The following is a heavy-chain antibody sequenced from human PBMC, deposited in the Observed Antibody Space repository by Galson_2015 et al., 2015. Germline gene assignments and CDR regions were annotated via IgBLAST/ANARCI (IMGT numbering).Heavy chain of an antibody. V-gene: IGHV3-30*07. CDR1: GFIFKSYA. J-gene: IGHJ5*02. CDR3: ARRSEDFSGGICSLGH. D-gene: IGHD1-14*01. Sequence: SLRLSCAASGFIFKSYAMHWVRQAPGKGLEWLAVLAHDASHEYYTDSVKGRFTISRDISKNTVYLQMTSLRVDDTAMYYCARRSEDFSGGICSLGHWGQRTLVTVS. CDR2: LAHDASHE.